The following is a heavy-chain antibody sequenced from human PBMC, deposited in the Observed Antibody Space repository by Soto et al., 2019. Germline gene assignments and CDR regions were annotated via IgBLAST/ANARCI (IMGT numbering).Heavy chain of an antibody. D-gene: IGHD4-17*01. CDR3: AKDRAQRRTTEFYYYYYGMDV. Sequence: GSLRLSCAASGGPFSSYGMHWVRQAPGKGLEWVAVISYDGSNKYYADSVKGRFTISRDNSKNTLYLQMNSLRAEDTAVYYCAKDRAQRRTTEFYYYYYGMDVWGQGTTVTVSS. J-gene: IGHJ6*02. V-gene: IGHV3-30*18. CDR2: ISYDGSNK. CDR1: GGPFSSYG.